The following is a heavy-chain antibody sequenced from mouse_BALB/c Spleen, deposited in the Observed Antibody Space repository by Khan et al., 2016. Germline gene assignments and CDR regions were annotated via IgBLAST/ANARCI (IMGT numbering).Heavy chain of an antibody. CDR1: GYSFTDYF. CDR2: INPKNGDT. CDR3: TSDGYDFDY. D-gene: IGHD2-3*01. V-gene: IGHV1-20*02. J-gene: IGHJ2*01. Sequence: MQLEESGPELVKPGASVKISCKASGYSFTDYFMNWVMQSHGKSLEWIGRINPKNGDTLYNQKFKGKATLTVDKSSSTAHMELRSLASEDSAVYYCTSDGYDFDYWGQGTTLTVSS.